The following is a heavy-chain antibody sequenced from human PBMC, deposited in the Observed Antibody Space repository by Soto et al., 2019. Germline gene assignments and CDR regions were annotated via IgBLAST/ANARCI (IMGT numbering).Heavy chain of an antibody. V-gene: IGHV2-5*02. J-gene: IGHJ4*02. CDR1: GFSLSTSRVG. D-gene: IGHD3-10*01. CDR2: IYWDADK. CDR3: ARGGWTTYYSPFFYY. Sequence: QITLKESGPTLVKPTQTLTLTCTFSGFSLSTSRVGVGWIRQPPGKALEWLALIYWDADKRYSPSLKSSLSITKDTSKNQVVLTLTKLDTVDTATYFCARGGWTTYYSPFFYYWGQGTLVTVSS.